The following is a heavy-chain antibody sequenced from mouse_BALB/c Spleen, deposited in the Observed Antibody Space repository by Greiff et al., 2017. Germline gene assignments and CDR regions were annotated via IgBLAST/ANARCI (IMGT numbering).Heavy chain of an antibody. V-gene: IGHV7-3*02. Sequence: EVKVEESGGGLVQPGGSLRLSCATSGFTFTDYYMSWVRQPPGKALEWLGFIRNKANGYTTEYSASVKGRFTISRDNSQSILYLQMNTLRAEDSATYYCARSISLDYWGQGTSVTVSS. J-gene: IGHJ4*01. CDR1: GFTFTDYY. CDR3: ARSISLDY. CDR2: IRNKANGYTT.